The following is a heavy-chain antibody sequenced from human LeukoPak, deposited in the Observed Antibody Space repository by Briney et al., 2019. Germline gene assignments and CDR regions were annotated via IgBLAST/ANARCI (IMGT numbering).Heavy chain of an antibody. CDR3: VRVVGRWLHFNS. CDR2: IFYSGSA. Sequence: SETLSLTCLLSGDSINRTNNYWGWIRQSPGAGLEWVGSIFYSGSAYYNPSLKSRVTMSVDRSKNQFSLRMTSLTAADTAVYYCVRVVGRWLHFNSWGQGTLVTVSS. V-gene: IGHV4-39*07. J-gene: IGHJ4*02. D-gene: IGHD5-24*01. CDR1: GDSINRTNNY.